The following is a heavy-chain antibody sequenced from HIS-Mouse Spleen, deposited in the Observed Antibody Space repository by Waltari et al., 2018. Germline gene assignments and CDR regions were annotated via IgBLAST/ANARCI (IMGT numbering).Heavy chain of an antibody. CDR3: ARVKYSNAFDI. Sequence: QVQLQESGPGLVKPSETLSLTCPVPGGSISSYYWSWIRQPPGKGLAWIGYIYYSGSTNYNPSLKSRVTISVDTSKNQFSLKLSSVTAADTAVYYCARVKYSNAFDIWGQGTMVTVSS. V-gene: IGHV4-59*01. J-gene: IGHJ3*02. CDR2: IYYSGST. D-gene: IGHD6-6*01. CDR1: GGSISSYY.